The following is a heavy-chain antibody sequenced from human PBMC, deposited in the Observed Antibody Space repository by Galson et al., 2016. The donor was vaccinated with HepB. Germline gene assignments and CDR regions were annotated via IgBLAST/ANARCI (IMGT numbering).Heavy chain of an antibody. J-gene: IGHJ2*01. Sequence: SVKXSCKASGXTFTXXXLNXXXQAXGQGLEWMGWINTNTGXPTYAQGFTGRFVFSLDTSVSTAYLHISSLKTDDTAMYYCSRMGGCGGGSCYYWYFDLWGRGTLVTVSS. V-gene: IGHV7-4-1*02. D-gene: IGHD2-15*01. CDR3: SRMGGCGGGSCYYWYFDL. CDR1: GXTFTXXX. CDR2: INTNTGXP.